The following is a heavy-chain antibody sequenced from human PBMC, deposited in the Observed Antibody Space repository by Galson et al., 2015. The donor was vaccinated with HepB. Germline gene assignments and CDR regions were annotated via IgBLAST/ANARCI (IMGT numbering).Heavy chain of an antibody. CDR1: GFTFSSYA. CDR3: ARGGYSYGFLPFDY. D-gene: IGHD5-18*01. Sequence: SLRLSCAASGFTFSSYAMHWVRQAPGKGLEYVSAISSNGGSTYYADSVKGRFTISRDNSKNTLYLQMGSLRAEDMAVYYCARGGYSYGFLPFDYWGQGTLVTVSS. CDR2: ISSNGGST. V-gene: IGHV3-64*02. J-gene: IGHJ4*02.